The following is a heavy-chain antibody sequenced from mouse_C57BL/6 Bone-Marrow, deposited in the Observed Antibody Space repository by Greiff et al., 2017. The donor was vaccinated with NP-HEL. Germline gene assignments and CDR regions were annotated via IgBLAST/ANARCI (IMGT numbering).Heavy chain of an antibody. V-gene: IGHV1-47*01. CDR2: FHPYNDDT. Sequence: QVQLKQPGAELVKPGASVKMSCKASGYTFTTYPIEWMKQNHGKSLEWIGNFHPYNDDTKYNEKFKGKATLTVEKSSSTVYLELSRLTSDDSAVYYCAREKSSYGYFDYWGQGTTLTVSS. CDR3: AREKSSYGYFDY. D-gene: IGHD1-1*01. J-gene: IGHJ2*01. CDR1: GYTFTTYP.